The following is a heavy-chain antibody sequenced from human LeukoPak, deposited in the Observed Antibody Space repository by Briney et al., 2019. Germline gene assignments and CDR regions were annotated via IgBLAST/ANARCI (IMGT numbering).Heavy chain of an antibody. CDR3: ASYVYYDSSYYFDY. Sequence: GSLRLSCAASGFTFSDYYMSWIRQPPGKGLEWIGEINHSGSTNYNPSLKSRVTISVDTSKNQFSLKLSSVTAADTAVYYCASYVYYDSSYYFDYWGQGTLVTVSS. CDR2: INHSGST. CDR1: GFTFSDYY. V-gene: IGHV4-34*01. D-gene: IGHD3-22*01. J-gene: IGHJ4*02.